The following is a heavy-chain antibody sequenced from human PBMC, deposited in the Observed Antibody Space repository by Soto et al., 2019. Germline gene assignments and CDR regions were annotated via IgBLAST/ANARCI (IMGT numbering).Heavy chain of an antibody. CDR1: GYTFTGYY. CDR3: ARDRGYDFWSGYPQGTDV. D-gene: IGHD3-3*01. V-gene: IGHV1-2*04. CDR2: INPNSGGT. Sequence: ASVKVSCKASGYTFTGYYMHWVRQAPGQGLEWMGWINPNSGGTNYAQKFQGWVTMTRDTSISTAYMELSRLRSDDTAVYYCARDRGYDFWSGYPQGTDVWGQGTTVTVSS. J-gene: IGHJ6*02.